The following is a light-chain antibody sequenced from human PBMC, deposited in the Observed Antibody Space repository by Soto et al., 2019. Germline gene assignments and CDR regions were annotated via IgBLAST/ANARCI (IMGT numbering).Light chain of an antibody. CDR3: QQCYTIPYT. J-gene: IGKJ2*01. Sequence: DIQMTQSPSSLPASVGDRVTLTCRASQSISTYLNWYQQKPGKAPKLVIYAASSLQSGVPSRLSGSGSGTDFTLTISSLQPEDFATYYCQQCYTIPYTFGQGTKLEIK. CDR1: QSISTY. CDR2: AAS. V-gene: IGKV1-39*01.